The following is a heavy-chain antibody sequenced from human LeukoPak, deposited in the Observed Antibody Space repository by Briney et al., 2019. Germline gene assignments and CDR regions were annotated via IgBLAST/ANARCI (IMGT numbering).Heavy chain of an antibody. CDR1: GFTFSRYW. CDR3: AKALYDSPLTGDP. CDR2: IHPNGVNT. J-gene: IGHJ5*02. D-gene: IGHD3-22*01. Sequence: GGSLRLSCSGSGFTFSRYWMHWVRQAPGKGLVWVSRIHPNGVNTHYADSVRGRFTISRDNSKNTLFLQMNSLRVEDTATYYCAKALYDSPLTGDPWGQGTLVTVSS. V-gene: IGHV3-74*01.